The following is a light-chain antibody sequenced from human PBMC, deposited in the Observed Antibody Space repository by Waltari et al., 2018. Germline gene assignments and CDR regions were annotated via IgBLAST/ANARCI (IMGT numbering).Light chain of an antibody. J-gene: IGKJ4*01. V-gene: IGKV3-15*01. CDR3: QQYVGWPPTLT. CDR2: GAS. Sequence: EIVMTQSPATLSVSPGERASLSCRASQSVSSNLAWYQQKPGQAPRLLIYGASTRATGIPVRFSGSGSGTEFTLTINSLQSEDFAVYYCQQYVGWPPTLTFGGGTKVEIK. CDR1: QSVSSN.